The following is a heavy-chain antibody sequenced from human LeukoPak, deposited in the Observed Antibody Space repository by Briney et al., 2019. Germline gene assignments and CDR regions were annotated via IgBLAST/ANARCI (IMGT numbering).Heavy chain of an antibody. J-gene: IGHJ4*02. D-gene: IGHD6-19*01. CDR1: GLTFSRFA. V-gene: IGHV3-53*01. CDR3: AGGQMFTSGGFDD. Sequence: GGSLRLSCAASGLTFSRFAMSWVRQAPGKGLEWVSVIYTGGDTYYADSVRGRFTISRDNSKNTVNLQMNSLRAEDTALYYCAGGQMFTSGGFDDWGQGTLVTVSS. CDR2: IYTGGDT.